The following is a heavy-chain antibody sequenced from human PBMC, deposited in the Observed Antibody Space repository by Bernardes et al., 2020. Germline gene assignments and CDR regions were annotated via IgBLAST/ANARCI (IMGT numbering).Heavy chain of an antibody. CDR2: IYYSGST. J-gene: IGHJ4*02. D-gene: IGHD6-6*01. CDR1: GGSISSGGYY. V-gene: IGHV4-31*03. Sequence: SETLSLTCTVSGGSISSGGYYWGWIRQHPGKGLECIGYIYYSGSTYYNPSLKSRVTISVDTSKNQFSLKLSSVTAADTAVYYCAREPDHSSGVFDYWGQGTLVTVSS. CDR3: AREPDHSSGVFDY.